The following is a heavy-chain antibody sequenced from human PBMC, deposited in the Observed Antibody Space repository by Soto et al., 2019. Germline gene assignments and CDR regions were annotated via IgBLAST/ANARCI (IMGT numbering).Heavy chain of an antibody. J-gene: IGHJ4*02. V-gene: IGHV3-23*01. CDR2: ISGSGGST. Sequence: GGSLRLSCAASGFTFSSYAMSWVRQAPGKGLEWVSAISGSGGSTYYADSVKGRFTISRDNSKNTLYLQMNSLRAEDTAVYYCAKVGLSGYDYASFDYWGQGTLVTVSS. D-gene: IGHD5-12*01. CDR3: AKVGLSGYDYASFDY. CDR1: GFTFSSYA.